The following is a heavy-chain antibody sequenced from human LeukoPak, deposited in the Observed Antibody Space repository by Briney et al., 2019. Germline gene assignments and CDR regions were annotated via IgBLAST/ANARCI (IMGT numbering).Heavy chain of an antibody. D-gene: IGHD2-15*01. CDR2: INPNSGDT. CDR3: ARGYCSGGSCYSVENWFDP. CDR1: GYTFTGYY. J-gene: IGHJ5*02. V-gene: IGHV1-2*06. Sequence: ASVKVSCKAAGYTFTGYYLFWVRQAPGQGLEGMGRINPNSGDTNYAQKFQGRVTMTRDTSISTAYMELSRLRSDDTAVYYCARGYCSGGSCYSVENWFDPWGQGTLVTVSS.